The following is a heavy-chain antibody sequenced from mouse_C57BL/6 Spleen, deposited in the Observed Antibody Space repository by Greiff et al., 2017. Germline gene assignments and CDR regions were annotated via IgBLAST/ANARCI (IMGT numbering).Heavy chain of an antibody. D-gene: IGHD2-1*01. J-gene: IGHJ2*01. V-gene: IGHV5-4*03. CDR3: ARGSYGNYFDY. Sequence: DVKLVESGGGLVKPGGSLKLSCAASGFTFSSYAMSWVRQTPEKRLEWVATISDGGSYTYYPDNVKGRFTISRDNAKNNLYLQMSHLKSEDTAMYYCARGSYGNYFDYWGQGTTLTVSS. CDR1: GFTFSSYA. CDR2: ISDGGSYT.